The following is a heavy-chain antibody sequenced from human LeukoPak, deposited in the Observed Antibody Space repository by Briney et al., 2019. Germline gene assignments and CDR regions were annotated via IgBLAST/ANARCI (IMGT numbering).Heavy chain of an antibody. CDR2: ISYDGSNK. J-gene: IGHJ6*02. V-gene: IGHV3-30-3*01. CDR3: AREGGYYDLDA. D-gene: IGHD6-13*01. Sequence: PGGSLRLSCAASGFTFSSYAMHWVRQAPGKGLEWVAVISYDGSNKYYADSVKGRFTISRDNSKNTLYLQMNSLRADDTAIYYCAREGGYYDLDAWGQGTTVTVSS. CDR1: GFTFSSYA.